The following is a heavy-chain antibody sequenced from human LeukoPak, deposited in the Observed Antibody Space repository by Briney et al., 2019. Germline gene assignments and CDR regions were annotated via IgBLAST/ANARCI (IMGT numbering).Heavy chain of an antibody. CDR1: GFSLTSHG. V-gene: IGHV3-23*01. CDR3: AKRARYNSARATDFDP. CDR2: ISNTGGRT. D-gene: IGHD6-19*01. Sequence: QAGESLTLSCDLSGFSLTSHGMTWVRHPPEKGLEWVAYISNTGGRTYYEDYVQGRLTISRDHPKNRLYLKMNNLRAEDTAEHYCAKRARYNSARATDFDPWGQGTQVSLSS. J-gene: IGHJ5*02.